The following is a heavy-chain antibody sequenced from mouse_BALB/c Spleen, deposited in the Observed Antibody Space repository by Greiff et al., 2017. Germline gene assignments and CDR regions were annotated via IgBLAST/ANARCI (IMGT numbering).Heavy chain of an antibody. CDR1: GFTFSSFG. Sequence: EVQGVESGGGLVQPGGSRKLSCAASGFTFSSFGMHWVRQAPEKGLEWVSYISSGSSTIYYADTVKGRFTISRDDPKNTLFLQMTSLRSEDTAMYYCARPSYGNSSAWFAYWGQGTLVTVSA. V-gene: IGHV5-17*02. D-gene: IGHD2-1*01. CDR2: ISSGSSTI. J-gene: IGHJ3*01. CDR3: ARPSYGNSSAWFAY.